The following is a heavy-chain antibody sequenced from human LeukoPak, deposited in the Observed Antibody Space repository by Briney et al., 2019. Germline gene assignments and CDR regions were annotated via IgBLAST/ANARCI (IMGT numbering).Heavy chain of an antibody. CDR2: IYNSGST. CDR1: GGSLSTYY. D-gene: IGHD6-19*01. Sequence: PSETLSLTCTVSGGSLSTYYWSWIRQPPGKGLEWIGYIYNSGSTNYSPSLRSRVTISVDTSKNQFSLKLSSVTAADTAVYYCAQALYPGIAVAGTEGFGYWGQGTLVTVSS. CDR3: AQALYPGIAVAGTEGFGY. J-gene: IGHJ4*02. V-gene: IGHV4-59*08.